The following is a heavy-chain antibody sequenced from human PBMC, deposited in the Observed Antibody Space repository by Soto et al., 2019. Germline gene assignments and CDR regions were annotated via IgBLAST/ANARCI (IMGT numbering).Heavy chain of an antibody. CDR3: ARGYSGYDARDYYYYYMDV. V-gene: IGHV1-8*01. CDR2: MNPNSGNT. J-gene: IGHJ6*03. D-gene: IGHD5-12*01. CDR1: GYTFTSYD. Sequence: GASVKVSCKASGYTFTSYDINWVRQATGQGLEWMGWMNPNSGNTGYAQKFQGRVTMTRNTSISTAYMELSSLRSEDTAVYYCARGYSGYDARDYYYYYMDVWGKGTTVTSP.